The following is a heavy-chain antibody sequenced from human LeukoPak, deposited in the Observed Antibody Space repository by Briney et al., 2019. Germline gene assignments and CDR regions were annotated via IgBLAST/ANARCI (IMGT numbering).Heavy chain of an antibody. J-gene: IGHJ4*02. CDR2: IYYSGST. V-gene: IGHV4-59*01. CDR3: ARGGHYYDSSGYSDY. D-gene: IGHD3-22*01. CDR1: GGSISSYH. Sequence: SETLSLTCTVSGGSISSYHWSWIRQPPGKGLEWIGYIYYSGSTNYNPSLKSRVTISVDTSKNQFSLKLSSVTAADTAVYYCARGGHYYDSSGYSDYWGQGTLVTVSS.